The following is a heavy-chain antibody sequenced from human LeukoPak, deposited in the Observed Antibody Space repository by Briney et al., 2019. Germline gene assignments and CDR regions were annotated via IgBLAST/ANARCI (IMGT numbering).Heavy chain of an antibody. CDR1: GGSISSGSYY. CDR2: IYYSGST. J-gene: IGHJ4*01. V-gene: IGHV4-39*01. Sequence: PSETLSLTCTVSGGSISSGSYYWAWIRQPPGKGLEWIASIYYSGSTYYNPSRKSRVTISEDTSKNQFFLKLTSVTAADTAVYFCARLSTLYCSGGSRYFDFWGHGTLVTVSS. D-gene: IGHD2-15*01. CDR3: ARLSTLYCSGGSRYFDF.